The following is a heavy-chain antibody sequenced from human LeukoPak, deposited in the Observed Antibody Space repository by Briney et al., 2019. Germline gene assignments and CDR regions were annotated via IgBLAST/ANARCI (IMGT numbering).Heavy chain of an antibody. D-gene: IGHD2-2*01. J-gene: IGHJ4*02. CDR1: GFTFSSYA. Sequence: GGSLRLSCAASGFTFSSYAMSWVRQAPGKGLEWVSAISGSGTNTYYADSVKGRFTISRDNSKNSLYLQMNSLRAEDTAVYYCAKARYQLLCFDYWGQGTLVTVSS. CDR3: AKARYQLLCFDY. V-gene: IGHV3-23*01. CDR2: ISGSGTNT.